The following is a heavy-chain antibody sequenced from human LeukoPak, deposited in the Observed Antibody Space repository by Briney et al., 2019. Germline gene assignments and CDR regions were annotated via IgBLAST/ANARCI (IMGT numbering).Heavy chain of an antibody. J-gene: IGHJ4*02. Sequence: SQTLSLTCTVSGGSIASGGYYWSWIRQHPGKGLEWIGFINYSGSTYYNASLKSRVTISRDTSRNQFSLKLSSVTAADTAVYYCARGNSDGKREDYWGPGTLLTVSS. CDR2: INYSGST. D-gene: IGHD2-15*01. CDR3: ARGNSDGKREDY. CDR1: GGSIASGGYY. V-gene: IGHV4-31*03.